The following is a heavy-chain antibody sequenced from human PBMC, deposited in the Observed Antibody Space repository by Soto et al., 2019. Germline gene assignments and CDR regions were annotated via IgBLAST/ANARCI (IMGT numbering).Heavy chain of an antibody. J-gene: IGHJ4*02. Sequence: SETLSLTCTVSGGSISSSSYYWGWIRQPPGKGLEWIGSIYYSGSTYYNPSLKSRVTISVDTSKNQFSLKLSSVTAADTAVYYCARQSSGSYPDWGQGTLVTVSS. CDR2: IYYSGST. CDR3: ARQSSGSYPD. V-gene: IGHV4-39*01. CDR1: GGSISSSSYY. D-gene: IGHD1-26*01.